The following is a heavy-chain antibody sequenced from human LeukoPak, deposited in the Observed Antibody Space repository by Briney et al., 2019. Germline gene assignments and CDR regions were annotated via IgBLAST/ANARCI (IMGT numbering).Heavy chain of an antibody. CDR3: ARDRDSSGWYGAFDI. Sequence: ASVTVSCKASGYTFTSYYMHWVRQAPGQGLEWMGIINPSGGSTSYAQKFPGRVTMTGDTSTSTVYMELSSLRSEDTAVYYCARDRDSSGWYGAFDIWGQGTMVTVSS. D-gene: IGHD6-19*01. CDR1: GYTFTSYY. V-gene: IGHV1-46*01. CDR2: INPSGGST. J-gene: IGHJ3*02.